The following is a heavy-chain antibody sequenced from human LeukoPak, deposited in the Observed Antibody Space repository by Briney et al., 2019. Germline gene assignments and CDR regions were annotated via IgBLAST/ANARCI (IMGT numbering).Heavy chain of an antibody. CDR3: ARDRDYYDSSGYDY. V-gene: IGHV3-33*08. CDR2: IWYDGSNK. CDR1: GLILSSYA. Sequence: PGGSLRLSCTASGLILSSYAMSWVRQAPGKGLEWVAVIWYDGSNKYYADSVKGRFTISRDNSKNTLYLQMNSLRAEDTAVYYCARDRDYYDSSGYDYWGQGTLVTVSS. J-gene: IGHJ4*02. D-gene: IGHD3-22*01.